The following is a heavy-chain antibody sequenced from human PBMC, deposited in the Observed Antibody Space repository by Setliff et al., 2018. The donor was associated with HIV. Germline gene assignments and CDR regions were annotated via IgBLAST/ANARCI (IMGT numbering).Heavy chain of an antibody. CDR1: GFTFSSYS. V-gene: IGHV3-48*01. CDR3: ARVGEWLVRKYFDY. CDR2: ISSSSSTI. J-gene: IGHJ4*02. D-gene: IGHD6-19*01. Sequence: GGSLRLSCAASGFTFSSYSMNWVRQAPGKGLAWVSYISSSSSTIYYADSVKGRFTISRDNAKNSLYLQMNSLRAEDTAVYYCARVGEWLVRKYFDYWGQGTLVTVSS.